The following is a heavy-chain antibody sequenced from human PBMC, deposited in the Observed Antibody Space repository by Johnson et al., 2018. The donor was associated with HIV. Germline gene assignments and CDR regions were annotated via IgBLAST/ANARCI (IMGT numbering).Heavy chain of an antibody. J-gene: IGHJ3*02. D-gene: IGHD1-26*01. V-gene: IGHV3-9*01. CDR1: GFTFDDYA. CDR2: ISWNSGSI. Sequence: VQLVESGGGLVQPGGSLRLSCAASGFTFDDYAMHWVRQAPGTGLEWVSGISWNSGSIGYADSVKGRFTSSRDNAKTSLYMQMNSLRAEDTALYYCAKLWDGSGSDSDAFDIWGQGTMVTVSS. CDR3: AKLWDGSGSDSDAFDI.